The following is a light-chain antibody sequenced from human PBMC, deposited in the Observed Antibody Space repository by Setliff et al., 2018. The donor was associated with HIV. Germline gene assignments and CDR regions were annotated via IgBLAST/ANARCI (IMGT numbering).Light chain of an antibody. CDR2: DVS. Sequence: QSALAQPASVSGSPGQSITISRTGTSSDVGGYKYVSWYQQYPGRAPKLMIYDVSKRPSGVSNRFSGSKSGNTATLTISGLQAEDEADYYCNSYTTSNIAVFGGGTKVTVL. CDR1: SSDVGGYKY. J-gene: IGLJ3*02. CDR3: NSYTTSNIAV. V-gene: IGLV2-14*01.